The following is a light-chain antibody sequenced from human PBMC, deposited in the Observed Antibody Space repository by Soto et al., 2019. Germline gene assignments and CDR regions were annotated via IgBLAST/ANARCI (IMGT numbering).Light chain of an antibody. CDR1: QSVSSKY. J-gene: IGKJ1*01. CDR3: QQYHNSILM. V-gene: IGKV3-20*01. Sequence: EIVLTQSPGTLSLSPGETATLSCRASQSVSSKYVAWFHQKPGQAPRLLMYGASSRATGIPDRFSGGGSGAEFTLTISRLEPEDFGVYYCQQYHNSILMFGQGTKVDIK. CDR2: GAS.